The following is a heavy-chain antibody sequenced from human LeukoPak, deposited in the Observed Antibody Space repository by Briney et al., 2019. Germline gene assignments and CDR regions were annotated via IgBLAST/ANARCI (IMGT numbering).Heavy chain of an antibody. CDR3: ARWADLGGAGNRRAFDI. V-gene: IGHV1-69*06. CDR1: GGTFSSYA. D-gene: IGHD6-19*01. Sequence: SVKVSCKASGGTFSSYAISWVRQAPGQGLEWMGGIIPNFGTANYAQKFQGRVTITADKSTSTAYMELSSLRSEDTAVYYCARWADLGGAGNRRAFDIWGQGTMVTVSS. J-gene: IGHJ3*02. CDR2: IIPNFGTA.